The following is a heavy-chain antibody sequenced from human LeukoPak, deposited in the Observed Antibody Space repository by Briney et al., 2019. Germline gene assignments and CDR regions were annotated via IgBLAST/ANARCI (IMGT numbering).Heavy chain of an antibody. V-gene: IGHV1-8*01. Sequence: ASVKVSCKGSGYSFRSYDINWVRQATGQGLEWMGWMNPNSGNTGYAQKFQGRVTMTRNTSISTAYMELSSLRSEDTAVYYCARVSSSWRRDFDYWGQGTLVTVSS. CDR1: GYSFRSYD. CDR2: MNPNSGNT. D-gene: IGHD6-13*01. J-gene: IGHJ4*02. CDR3: ARVSSSWRRDFDY.